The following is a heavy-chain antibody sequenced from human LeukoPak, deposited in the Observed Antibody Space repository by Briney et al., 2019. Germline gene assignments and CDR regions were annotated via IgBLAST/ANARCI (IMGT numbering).Heavy chain of an antibody. V-gene: IGHV3-9*01. J-gene: IGHJ4*02. D-gene: IGHD3-9*01. CDR1: GFTFDDYA. CDR3: ARDLLGKLDWLSPGHDY. CDR2: ISWNSGHI. Sequence: PGGSLRLSCAASGFTFDDYAMHWVRQAPGKGLEWVSGISWNSGHIGYADSVKGRFTISRDNSKNTLYLQMNSLRAEDTAVYYCARDLLGKLDWLSPGHDYWGQGTLVTVSS.